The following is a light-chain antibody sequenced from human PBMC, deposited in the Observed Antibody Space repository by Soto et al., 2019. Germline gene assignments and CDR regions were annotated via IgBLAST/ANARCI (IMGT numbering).Light chain of an antibody. J-gene: IGLJ2*01. CDR3: SSYTSSRTLV. Sequence: QSVLTQPASVSGSPRQSITISCTGTSSDVGGYNYVSWYQQHPGKAPKLMIYDVSNRPSGVSNRFSGSKSGNTASLTISGLQAEDEADYYCSSYTSSRTLVFGGGTKLTVL. V-gene: IGLV2-14*01. CDR1: SSDVGGYNY. CDR2: DVS.